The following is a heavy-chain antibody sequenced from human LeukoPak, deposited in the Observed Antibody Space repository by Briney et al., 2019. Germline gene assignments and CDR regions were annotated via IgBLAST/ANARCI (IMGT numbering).Heavy chain of an antibody. Sequence: PGGSLRLSCAASGFTITNYAMSWVRQAPGKGLEWVANIKQDGSEKYYVDSVKGRFTISRDNAKNSLYLQMNSLRAEDTAVYYCAREGRWLQFSAFDYWGQGTLVTVSS. CDR3: AREGRWLQFSAFDY. CDR1: GFTITNYA. J-gene: IGHJ4*02. D-gene: IGHD5-24*01. CDR2: IKQDGSEK. V-gene: IGHV3-7*01.